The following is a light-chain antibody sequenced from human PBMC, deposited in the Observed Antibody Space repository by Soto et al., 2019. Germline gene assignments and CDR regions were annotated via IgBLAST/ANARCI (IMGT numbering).Light chain of an antibody. J-gene: IGKJ4*01. Sequence: DIQMTQSPSSLSASLGDTVTITCRASQNIKTYLNWFRQKPGKAPNLLMYGATTLESGVPPRFSGSVSGTDFTLTIRNLQPEDAAPYYCQQSYSSPLTFGGGTKVEI. V-gene: IGKV1-39*01. CDR3: QQSYSSPLT. CDR2: GAT. CDR1: QNIKTY.